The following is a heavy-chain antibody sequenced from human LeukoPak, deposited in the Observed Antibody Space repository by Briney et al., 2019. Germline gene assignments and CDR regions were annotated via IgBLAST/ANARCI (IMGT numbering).Heavy chain of an antibody. D-gene: IGHD1-26*01. CDR1: GFIFSTYG. J-gene: IGHJ4*02. V-gene: IGHV3-30*03. CDR3: ARTRRYSGSYYGDY. CDR2: ISNDGSNK. Sequence: PGGSLRLSCAASGFIFSTYGIHWVRQAPGKGLEWVAVISNDGSNKYYADSVKGRFTISRDNSKNTLYLQMNSLRAEDTAVYYCARTRRYSGSYYGDYWGQGTLVTVSS.